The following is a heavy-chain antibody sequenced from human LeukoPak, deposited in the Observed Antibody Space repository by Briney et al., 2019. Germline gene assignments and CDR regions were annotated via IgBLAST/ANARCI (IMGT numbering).Heavy chain of an antibody. J-gene: IGHJ4*02. CDR2: GYHSGHT. CDR3: ATLPDY. V-gene: IGHV4-38-2*01. CDR1: GESIRSGYY. Sequence: SETLSLTCAVSGESIRSGYYWGWIRQPPGKGPEGIGSGYHSGHTHYNPSPKNRVTISVDTSKSQSSLKLSSVPAADTAVYCCATLPDYWGQGTLVTVSS.